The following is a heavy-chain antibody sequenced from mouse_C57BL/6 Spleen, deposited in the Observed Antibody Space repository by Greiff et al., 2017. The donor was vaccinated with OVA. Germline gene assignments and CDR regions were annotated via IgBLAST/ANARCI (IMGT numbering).Heavy chain of an antibody. D-gene: IGHD2-4*01. CDR3: ARRDDYDRYFDV. J-gene: IGHJ1*03. Sequence: EVHLVESGPELVKPGASVKISCKASGYSFTGYYMNWVKQSPEKSLEWIGEINPSTGGTTYNQKFKAKATLTVDKSSSTAYMQLKSLTSEDSAVYYCARRDDYDRYFDVWGTGTTVTVSS. CDR1: GYSFTGYY. V-gene: IGHV1-42*01. CDR2: INPSTGGT.